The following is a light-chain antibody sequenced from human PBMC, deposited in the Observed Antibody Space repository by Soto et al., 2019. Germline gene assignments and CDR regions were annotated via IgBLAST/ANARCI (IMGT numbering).Light chain of an antibody. J-gene: IGLJ1*01. Sequence: QSVLTQPASVSGSPGQSITISCTGTSSDVGGYNYVSWYQQHPGKAPKLMIYEVSNRPSGVSNRFSGSKSGNTASLTISGLQAEDEADYYCSSYTGSSTHYVFGT. CDR3: SSYTGSSTHYV. CDR2: EVS. CDR1: SSDVGGYNY. V-gene: IGLV2-14*01.